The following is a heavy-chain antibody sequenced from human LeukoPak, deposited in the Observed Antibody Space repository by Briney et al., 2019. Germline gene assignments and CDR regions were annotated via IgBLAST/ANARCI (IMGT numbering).Heavy chain of an antibody. J-gene: IGHJ4*02. D-gene: IGHD4-11*01. CDR1: GFTFSSYW. CDR2: IKQDGSEK. Sequence: PGGSLRLSCPASGFTFSSYWMSWVRQAPGKGLEWVANIKQDGSEKYYVDSVKGRFTISRDNAKNSLYLQMNSLRAEDTAVYYCARDSRTVTSNFDYWGQGTLVTVSS. CDR3: ARDSRTVTSNFDY. V-gene: IGHV3-7*01.